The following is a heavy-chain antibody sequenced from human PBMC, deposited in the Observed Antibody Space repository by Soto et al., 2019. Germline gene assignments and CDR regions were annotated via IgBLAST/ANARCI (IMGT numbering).Heavy chain of an antibody. D-gene: IGHD2-2*01. V-gene: IGHV4-31*03. CDR2: IYYSGST. Sequence: SETLSLTCTVSGGSISSGGYYWSWIRQHPGKGLEWIGYIYYSGSTYYNPSLKSRVTISVDTSKNQFSLKLSSVTAADTAVYYCARGGLYCSSTSCPNWFDPWGQGTLVTVSS. CDR3: ARGGLYCSSTSCPNWFDP. CDR1: GGSISSGGYY. J-gene: IGHJ5*02.